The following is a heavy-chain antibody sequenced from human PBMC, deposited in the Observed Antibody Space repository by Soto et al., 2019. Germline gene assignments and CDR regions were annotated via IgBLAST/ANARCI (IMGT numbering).Heavy chain of an antibody. CDR3: ARSGSGWFNIDY. V-gene: IGHV3-66*01. CDR1: GFIVSSDY. J-gene: IGHJ4*02. CDR2: IYSSGST. Sequence: EVQLVESGGGLVQPGGSLRLSCAASGFIVSSDYMTWVRQAPGKGLEWVSVIYSSGSTYYTDAVQGRFTISRDDTKNIRYLQMDSLRVEDTAVYYCARSGSGWFNIDYWGQGTLVTVSS. D-gene: IGHD6-19*01.